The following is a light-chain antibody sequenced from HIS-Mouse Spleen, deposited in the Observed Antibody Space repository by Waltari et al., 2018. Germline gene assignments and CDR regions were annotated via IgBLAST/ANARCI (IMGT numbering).Light chain of an antibody. CDR1: GFPQKY. CDR2: EDS. J-gene: IGLJ2*01. CDR3: YSTDSSGNHRV. Sequence: SYELTQPPSVSVSPGQTARITCSGDGFPQKYAYWYQQKSGQAPVLVIYEDSKRPSGIPERFSGSSSGTMATLTISGAQVEDEADYYCYSTDSSGNHRVFGGGTKLTVL. V-gene: IGLV3-10*01.